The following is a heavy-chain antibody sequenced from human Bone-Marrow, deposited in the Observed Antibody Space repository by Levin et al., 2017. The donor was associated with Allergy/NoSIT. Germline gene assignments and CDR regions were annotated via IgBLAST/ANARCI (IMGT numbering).Heavy chain of an antibody. CDR2: IDYSGKT. CDR3: ASATGEFYFDEGSPFDY. CDR1: GASIGRTSFF. V-gene: IGHV4-39*01. D-gene: IGHD3-22*01. J-gene: IGHJ4*02. Sequence: SQTLSLTCSVSGASIGRTSFFWAWIRQSPGKGIEWIGSIDYSGKTDYDTSFKSRVTISVDTSKNQFSLKVRSVTAADTAVYYCASATGEFYFDEGSPFDYWGQGTLVTVSS.